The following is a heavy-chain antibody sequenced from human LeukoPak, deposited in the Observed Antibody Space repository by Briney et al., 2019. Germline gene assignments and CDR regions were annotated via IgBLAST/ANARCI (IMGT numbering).Heavy chain of an antibody. V-gene: IGHV1-69*01. CDR1: GGTFSSYA. CDR2: IIPIFGTA. CDR3: ARGYCSGGSCYSGDY. Sequence: SVKVSCKASGGTFSSYAISWVRQAPGQGLEWMGGIIPIFGTANYAQKFQGRVTVTADESTSTAYMELSSLRSEDTAVYYCARGYCSGGSCYSGDYWGQGALVTVSS. J-gene: IGHJ4*02. D-gene: IGHD2-15*01.